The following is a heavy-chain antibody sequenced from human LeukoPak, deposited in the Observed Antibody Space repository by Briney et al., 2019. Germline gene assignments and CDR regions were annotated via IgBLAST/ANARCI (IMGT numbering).Heavy chain of an antibody. CDR1: GYTFTSYG. V-gene: IGHV1-18*01. CDR2: ISAYNGNT. J-gene: IGHJ4*02. D-gene: IGHD6-19*01. CDR3: ARDLSIAVAGTGDY. Sequence: ASVKVSCKASGYTFTSYGISWVRQAPGQGPEWMGWISAYNGNTNYAQKLQGRVTMTTDTSTSTVYMELRSLRSDDTAIYYCARDLSIAVAGTGDYWGQGTLVTVSS.